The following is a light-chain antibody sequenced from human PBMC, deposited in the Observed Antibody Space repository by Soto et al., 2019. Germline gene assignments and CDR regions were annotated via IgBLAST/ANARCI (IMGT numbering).Light chain of an antibody. Sequence: EIVLTQSPANLSLSPGERATLSCRASQIVSSYLAWYQQKPGQAPRLLIYDASNRATGIPARFSGSGSGTDFTLTISSLEPEDFAVYYCQQRSNWPPEVTFGGGTKVEIK. V-gene: IGKV3-11*01. J-gene: IGKJ4*01. CDR2: DAS. CDR1: QIVSSY. CDR3: QQRSNWPPEVT.